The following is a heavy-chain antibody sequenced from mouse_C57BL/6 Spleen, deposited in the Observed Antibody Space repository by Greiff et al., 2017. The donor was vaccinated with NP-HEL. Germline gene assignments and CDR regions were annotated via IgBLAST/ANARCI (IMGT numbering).Heavy chain of an antibody. CDR3: ARQDGTDFDY. CDR1: GFTFSSYG. V-gene: IGHV5-6*01. J-gene: IGHJ2*01. CDR2: ISSGGSYT. D-gene: IGHD4-1*01. Sequence: EVQLQESGGDLVKPGGSLKLSCAASGFTFSSYGMSWVRQTPDKRLEWVATISSGGSYTYYPDSVKGRFTISRDNAKNTLYLQMSSLKSEDTAMYYCARQDGTDFDYWGQGTTLTVSS.